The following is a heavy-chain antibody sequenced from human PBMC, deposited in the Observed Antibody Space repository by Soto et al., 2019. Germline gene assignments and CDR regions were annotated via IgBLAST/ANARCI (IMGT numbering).Heavy chain of an antibody. CDR3: ARGAYSSSWYLKRFYYYMDV. CDR1: GYTFTGYY. D-gene: IGHD6-13*01. Sequence: QVQLVQSGAEVKKPGASVKVSCKASGYTFTGYYMHWVRQAPGQGLEWMGWINPNSGGTNYAQKFQGWVTMTRDTYISTAYMELSRLRSDDTAVYYCARGAYSSSWYLKRFYYYMDVWGKGTTVTVSS. J-gene: IGHJ6*03. V-gene: IGHV1-2*04. CDR2: INPNSGGT.